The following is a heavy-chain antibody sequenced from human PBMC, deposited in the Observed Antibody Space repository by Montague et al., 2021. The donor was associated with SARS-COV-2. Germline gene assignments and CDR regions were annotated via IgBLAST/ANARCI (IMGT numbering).Heavy chain of an antibody. CDR2: ITSSSSHL. CDR1: GFTFSDYY. CDR3: AREHNYDSGRRDGFDI. J-gene: IGHJ3*02. Sequence: SLRLSCAASGFTFSDYYMHWIRQAPGKGLEWVSHITSSSSHLYYADSVKGRFTISRDNAKNSLYLQMNSLRAEDTAVYYCAREHNYDSGRRDGFDIWGQGTVVTVSS. V-gene: IGHV3-11*01. D-gene: IGHD3-10*01.